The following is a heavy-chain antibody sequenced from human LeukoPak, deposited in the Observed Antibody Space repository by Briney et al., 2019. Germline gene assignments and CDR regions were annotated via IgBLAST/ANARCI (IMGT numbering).Heavy chain of an antibody. CDR3: ARDSPYYYDSSGPWDY. D-gene: IGHD3-22*01. J-gene: IGHJ4*02. CDR2: ISSSSSYI. Sequence: GGSLRLSCAASGFTFSSYSMNWVRQAPGKGLEWVSSISSSSSYIYYADSVKGRFTISRDNAKNSLYLQMNSLRAEDTAVYYCARDSPYYYDSSGPWDYWGQGTLVTVSS. V-gene: IGHV3-21*01. CDR1: GFTFSSYS.